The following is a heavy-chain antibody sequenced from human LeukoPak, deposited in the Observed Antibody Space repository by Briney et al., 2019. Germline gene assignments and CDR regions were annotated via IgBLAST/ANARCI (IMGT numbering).Heavy chain of an antibody. V-gene: IGHV3-30*02. CDR1: GSTFSSYG. Sequence: GGSLRLSCAASGSTFSSYGMHWVRQAPGKGLEWVAFIRYDGSNKYYADSVKGRFTISRDNSKNTLYLQMNSLRAEDTAVYYCAKIDYGDYYYYYYMDVWGKGTTVTISS. D-gene: IGHD4-17*01. CDR2: IRYDGSNK. CDR3: AKIDYGDYYYYYYMDV. J-gene: IGHJ6*03.